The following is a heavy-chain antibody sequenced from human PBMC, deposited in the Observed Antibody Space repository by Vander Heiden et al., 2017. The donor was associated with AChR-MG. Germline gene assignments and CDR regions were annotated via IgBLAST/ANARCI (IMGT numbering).Heavy chain of an antibody. CDR2: IYYTGST. J-gene: IGHJ4*02. CDR3: ARTYYYDISGYYSAGYYFDY. D-gene: IGHD3-22*01. V-gene: IGHV4-59*01. CDR1: GDSISGYY. Sequence: QVQLQESGPGLVKPSETLSLSCTVSGDSISGYYWSWIRQSPGQGLEWIGHIYYTGSTNYSPSIKRRVTIAVDTSKNQFSLKRSSVTAADTAVYYCARTYYYDISGYYSAGYYFDYWGQGTLVTVSS.